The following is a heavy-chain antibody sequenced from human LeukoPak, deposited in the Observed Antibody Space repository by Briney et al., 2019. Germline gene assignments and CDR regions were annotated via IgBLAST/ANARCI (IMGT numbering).Heavy chain of an antibody. CDR3: AKVDSSSWGIFDY. CDR1: GFTFSNFG. Sequence: GGSLRLSCTASGFTFSNFGMHWVRQAPGKGLEWVAFIQNNGNNKHYADSVKGRFTISRDNSKNTVYLQMNSLRSEDTAVYFCAKVDSSSWGIFDYWGQGTLVAVSS. J-gene: IGHJ4*02. D-gene: IGHD6-13*01. V-gene: IGHV3-30*02. CDR2: IQNNGNNK.